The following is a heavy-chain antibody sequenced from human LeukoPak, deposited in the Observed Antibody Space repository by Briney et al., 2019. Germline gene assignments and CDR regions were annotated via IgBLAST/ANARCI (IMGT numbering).Heavy chain of an antibody. D-gene: IGHD3-16*01. CDR3: ARHQGPVYYYYYYGMDV. CDR1: GGSISSSSYY. J-gene: IGHJ6*02. Sequence: SETLSLICTVSGGSISSSSYYWGWIRQPPGKGLEWIGSIYYSGSTYYNPSLKSRVTISVDTSKNQFSLKLSSVTAADTAVYYCARHQGPVYYYYYYGMDVWGQGTTVTVSS. CDR2: IYYSGST. V-gene: IGHV4-39*01.